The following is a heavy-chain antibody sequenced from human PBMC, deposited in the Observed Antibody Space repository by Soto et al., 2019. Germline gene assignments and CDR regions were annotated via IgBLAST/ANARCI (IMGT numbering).Heavy chain of an antibody. V-gene: IGHV1-69*06. Sequence: ASVKVSCKASGGTFSSYAISWVRQAPGQGLEWMGGIIPIFGTANYAQKFQGRVTITADKSTSTAYMELSSLRSEDTAVYYCARDFRFGGATYSYYATDVWGKGTTGTRSS. D-gene: IGHD3-16*01. J-gene: IGHJ6*04. CDR2: IIPIFGTA. CDR1: GGTFSSYA. CDR3: ARDFRFGGATYSYYATDV.